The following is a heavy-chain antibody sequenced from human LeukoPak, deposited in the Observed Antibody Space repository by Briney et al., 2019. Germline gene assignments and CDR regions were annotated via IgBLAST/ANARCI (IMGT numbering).Heavy chain of an antibody. CDR1: GGSISSYY. V-gene: IGHV4-59*01. Sequence: SETLSLTCTVSGGSISSYYWSWIRQPPGKGLEWIGYIYYSGSTNYNPSLKSRVIISVDTSKNQFSLKLSSVTAAGTAVYYCARDIAVAGYYYYYGMDVWGQGTTVTVSS. D-gene: IGHD6-19*01. CDR2: IYYSGST. CDR3: ARDIAVAGYYYYYGMDV. J-gene: IGHJ6*02.